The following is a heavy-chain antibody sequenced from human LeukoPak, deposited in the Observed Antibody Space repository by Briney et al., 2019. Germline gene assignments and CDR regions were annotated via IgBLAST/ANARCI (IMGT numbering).Heavy chain of an antibody. D-gene: IGHD6-19*01. CDR2: ISGSGGST. Sequence: GGSLRLSCVASGFTFSSYAMSWIRQAPGKGLEWVSGISGSGGSTYYADSVKGRFTISRDNSKNTLYLQVNSLRADDTAVYYCAKERSSGWPFDYWGQGTLVTVSS. J-gene: IGHJ4*02. CDR3: AKERSSGWPFDY. CDR1: GFTFSSYA. V-gene: IGHV3-23*01.